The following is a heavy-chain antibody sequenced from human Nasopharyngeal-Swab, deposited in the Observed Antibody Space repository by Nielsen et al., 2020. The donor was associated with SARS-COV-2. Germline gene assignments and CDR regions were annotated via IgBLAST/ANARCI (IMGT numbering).Heavy chain of an antibody. CDR3: ARDRWFGEFLSFDY. CDR2: ISYDGSNK. V-gene: IGHV3-33*05. Sequence: WIRQPPGKGLEWVAVISYDGSNKYYADSVKGRFTISRDNSKNTLYLQMNSLRAEDTAVYYCARDRWFGEFLSFDYWGQGTLVTVSS. D-gene: IGHD3-10*01. J-gene: IGHJ4*02.